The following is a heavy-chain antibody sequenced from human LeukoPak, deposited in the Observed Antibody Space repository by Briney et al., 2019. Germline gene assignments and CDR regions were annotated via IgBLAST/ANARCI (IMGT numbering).Heavy chain of an antibody. V-gene: IGHV3-23*01. D-gene: IGHD2-2*01. CDR3: AKGSSPSSYDASDV. Sequence: PGGSLRLSCAASGFTFSSYAMSWVRQAPGEGLEGVSVISGSGGNTYYADSVKGRFTISRDNSKNTLYLQMNSLRAEDTAVYYCAKGSSPSSYDASDVWGQGTTVTVSS. CDR1: GFTFSSYA. CDR2: ISGSGGNT. J-gene: IGHJ6*02.